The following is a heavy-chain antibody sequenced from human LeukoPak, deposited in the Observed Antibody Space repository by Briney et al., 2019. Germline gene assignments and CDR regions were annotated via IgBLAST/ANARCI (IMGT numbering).Heavy chain of an antibody. Sequence: AAVKVSCKASGYTFTSYDINWVRQATGQGPEWMGWINPNIGVTKYAQKFVGRVTMTRDTSITTAYMELSSLTSDDTAMYYCARDLEFYHVLSGYYVPSFDSWGQGALVTVSS. J-gene: IGHJ4*02. D-gene: IGHD3-9*01. CDR2: INPNIGVT. CDR1: GYTFTSYD. CDR3: ARDLEFYHVLSGYYVPSFDS. V-gene: IGHV1-2*02.